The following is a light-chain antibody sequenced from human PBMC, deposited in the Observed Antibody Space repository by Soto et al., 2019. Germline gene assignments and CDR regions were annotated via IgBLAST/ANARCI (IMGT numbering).Light chain of an antibody. CDR2: DVS. V-gene: IGLV2-14*03. CDR3: DSYTRSSTWV. Sequence: QSALTQPASVSGSPGQSITISCTGTSSDVGGYNYVSWYQQHPGKAPKLMIYDVSNRPSGVSNRFSGSKSGNTASLTISGLQGEDGGDYYCDSYTRSSTWVFGGGTKVTVL. CDR1: SSDVGGYNY. J-gene: IGLJ3*02.